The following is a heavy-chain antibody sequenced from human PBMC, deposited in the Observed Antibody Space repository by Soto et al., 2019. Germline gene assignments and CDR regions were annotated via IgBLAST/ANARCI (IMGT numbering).Heavy chain of an antibody. V-gene: IGHV4-39*07. J-gene: IGHJ5*02. CDR3: ARETDYRFDP. CDR1: GASIKSRNYF. D-gene: IGHD4-4*01. Sequence: SETLSLTCTVSGASIKSRNYFWGWIRQPPGKGLECIGSIYYSGSTYYNLSLKSRVTISVDTSKSQFSLKLRSVTAADTAVYYCARETDYRFDPWGQGTLVTVSS. CDR2: IYYSGST.